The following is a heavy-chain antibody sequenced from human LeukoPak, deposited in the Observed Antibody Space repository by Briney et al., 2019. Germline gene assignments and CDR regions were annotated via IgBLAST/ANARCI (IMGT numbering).Heavy chain of an antibody. Sequence: PSETLSLTCTVSGGSISSSSYYWGWIRQPPGKGLEWVGSIYYSGSTYYNPSLKSRVTISVDTSKNQFSLKLSSVTAADTAVYYCASLKRIHPIWGQGTMVTVSS. CDR3: ASLKRIHPI. CDR1: GGSISSSSYY. CDR2: IYYSGST. J-gene: IGHJ3*02. V-gene: IGHV4-39*01. D-gene: IGHD5-18*01.